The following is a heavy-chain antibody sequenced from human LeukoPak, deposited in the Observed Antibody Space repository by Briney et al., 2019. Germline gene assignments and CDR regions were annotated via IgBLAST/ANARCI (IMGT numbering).Heavy chain of an antibody. CDR1: GGSISSGSYY. V-gene: IGHV4-61*02. Sequence: SQTLSPTCTVSGGSISSGSYYWSWIRQPAGKGLEWIGRIYTSGSTNYNPSLKSRVTISVDTSKNQFSLKLSSVTAADTAVYYCARAHPYYYYYMDVWGKGTTVTVSS. J-gene: IGHJ6*03. CDR3: ARAHPYYYYYMDV. CDR2: IYTSGST.